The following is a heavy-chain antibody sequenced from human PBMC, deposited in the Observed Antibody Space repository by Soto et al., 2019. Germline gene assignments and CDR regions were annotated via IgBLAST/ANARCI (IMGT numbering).Heavy chain of an antibody. V-gene: IGHV3-7*01. CDR2: IKQDGSEN. J-gene: IGHJ4*02. CDR3: ARDHINGWKFDY. D-gene: IGHD6-19*01. Sequence: WGSLRLSCAASGFAFVNYWMICFRHAPWKGLEWVASIKQDGSENYYVDSVNGRFTTSRDNTKNSFYLQMNSLRAEDTAVYYCARDHINGWKFDYWGRGTLVTVSS. CDR1: GFAFVNYW.